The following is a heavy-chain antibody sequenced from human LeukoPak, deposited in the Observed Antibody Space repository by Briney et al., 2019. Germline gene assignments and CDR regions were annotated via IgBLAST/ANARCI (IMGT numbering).Heavy chain of an antibody. V-gene: IGHV3-7*01. D-gene: IGHD2-2*01. CDR3: VREDDVKVPAHRGDWFDP. Sequence: GGSLRLSSAASGFTFDDYAMHWVRQAPGKGLEWVANIKRDGSEKNYVDSVKGRFTISRDNAKNSLYLQMNSLRAEDTAVYYCVREDDVKVPAHRGDWFDPWGQGTLVTVSS. J-gene: IGHJ5*02. CDR2: IKRDGSEK. CDR1: GFTFDDYA.